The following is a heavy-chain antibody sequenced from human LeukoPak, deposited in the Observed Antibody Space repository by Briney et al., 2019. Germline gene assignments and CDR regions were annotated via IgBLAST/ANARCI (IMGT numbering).Heavy chain of an antibody. CDR3: ARDDVIEKAFDI. J-gene: IGHJ3*02. Sequence: SETLSLTCTVSGGSISSSSYYWSWIRQPPGKGLEWIGSIYYSGSTYYNPSLKSRVTISVDTSKNQFSLKPSSVTAADTAVYYCARDDVIEKAFDIWGQGTMVTVSS. CDR2: IYYSGST. CDR1: GGSISSSSYY. V-gene: IGHV4-39*07. D-gene: IGHD2/OR15-2a*01.